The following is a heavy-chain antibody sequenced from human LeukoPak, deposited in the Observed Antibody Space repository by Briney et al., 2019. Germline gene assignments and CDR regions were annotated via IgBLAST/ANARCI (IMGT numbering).Heavy chain of an antibody. V-gene: IGHV3-21*01. CDR3: ARDRRGYDNSGYYLGDAFDI. CDR2: ISTRSNYI. D-gene: IGHD3-22*01. J-gene: IGHJ3*02. CDR1: GFTLSPYS. Sequence: GGSLRLSCAASGFTLSPYSMNWVRQSPGKGLEWVSSISTRSNYIYYADSVKGRFTISRDNAKNSLYLQMNSLRAEDTAVYYCARDRRGYDNSGYYLGDAFDIWGQGTVVTVSS.